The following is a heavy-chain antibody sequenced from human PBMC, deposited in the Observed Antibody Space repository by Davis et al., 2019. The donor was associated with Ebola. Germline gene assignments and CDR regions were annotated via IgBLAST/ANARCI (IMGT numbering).Heavy chain of an antibody. J-gene: IGHJ5*02. CDR1: GGSISSGSHY. CDR3: ASPANVGP. D-gene: IGHD2-2*01. Sequence: SETLSLTCSVSGGSISSGSHYWGWIRQPPGKGLEWIGSVRHSGPTYANPSLKSRVTISVDTSKRQISLKLTSVTAADTAVYYCASPANVGPWGRGTLVIVSS. V-gene: IGHV4-39*07. CDR2: VRHSGPT.